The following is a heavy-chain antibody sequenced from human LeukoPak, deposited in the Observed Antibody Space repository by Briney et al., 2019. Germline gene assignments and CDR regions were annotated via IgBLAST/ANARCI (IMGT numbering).Heavy chain of an antibody. D-gene: IGHD5-18*01. V-gene: IGHV4-4*08. Sequence: SETLSLTCTVSGGSFTTYSWSWIRQPPGKGLDWIGDVHSNGNTNYNPSLKNRVTMSIDTSRDQFSLTLTSVTAADMAIFYCARRIQLWSYWHFDLWGRGTLVTVSS. CDR1: GGSFTTYS. CDR2: VHSNGNT. CDR3: ARRIQLWSYWHFDL. J-gene: IGHJ2*01.